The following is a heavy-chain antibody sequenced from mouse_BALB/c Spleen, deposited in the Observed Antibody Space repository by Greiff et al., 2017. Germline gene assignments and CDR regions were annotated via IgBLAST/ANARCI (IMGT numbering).Heavy chain of an antibody. D-gene: IGHD1-1*01. J-gene: IGHJ3*01. V-gene: IGHV5-6-4*01. CDR2: ISSGGSYT. Sequence: EVKLVESGGGLVKPGGSLKLSCAASGFTFSSYTMSWVRQTPEKRLEWVATISSGGSYTYYPDSVKGRFTISRDNAKNTLYLQMSSLKSEDTAMYYCTRDPLNYGSKAWFAYWGQGTLVTVSA. CDR1: GFTFSSYT. CDR3: TRDPLNYGSKAWFAY.